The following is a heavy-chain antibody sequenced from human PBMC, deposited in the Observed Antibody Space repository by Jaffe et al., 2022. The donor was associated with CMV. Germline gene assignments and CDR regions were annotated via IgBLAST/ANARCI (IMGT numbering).Heavy chain of an antibody. V-gene: IGHV3-33*01. J-gene: IGHJ6*02. Sequence: QVQLVESGGGVVQPGRSLRLSCAASGFTFSSYGMHWVRQAPGKGLEWVAVIWYDGSNKYYADSVKGRFTISRDNSKNTLYLQMNSLRAEDTAVYYCARDGDIVSVTYYYYYGMDVWGQGTTVTVSS. CDR1: GFTFSSYG. CDR2: IWYDGSNK. CDR3: ARDGDIVSVTYYYYYGMDV. D-gene: IGHD2-15*01.